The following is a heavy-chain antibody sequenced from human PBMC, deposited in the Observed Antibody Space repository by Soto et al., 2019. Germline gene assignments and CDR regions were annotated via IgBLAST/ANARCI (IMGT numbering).Heavy chain of an antibody. CDR1: GFTFSTYG. V-gene: IGHV3-30*18. CDR3: AKGYLGNFCDP. Sequence: QVQLVESGGGVVQPGRSLRLSCAASGFTFSTYGIHWVRQAPGKGLDWVAVISNDGNNKYYSDSVKSRFTISRDNSKNMLYLQMNSLRAEDTAVYYCAKGYLGNFCDPWGQGTLVTVSS. CDR2: ISNDGNNK. J-gene: IGHJ5*02. D-gene: IGHD4-4*01.